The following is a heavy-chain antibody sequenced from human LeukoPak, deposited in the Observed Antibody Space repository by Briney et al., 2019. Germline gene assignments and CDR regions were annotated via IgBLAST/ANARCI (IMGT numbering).Heavy chain of an antibody. J-gene: IGHJ4*02. CDR1: GFTFSTYW. CDR2: IKQDGSEK. D-gene: IGHD3-16*01. CDR3: AGGSLDY. V-gene: IGHV3-7*03. Sequence: PGGSLRLSCAASGFTFSTYWMNWVRQAPGKGLEWVANIKQDGSEKYYVDSVKGRFTISRDNGKNTLYLEMSSLRAEDTALYYCAGGSLDYWGQGTLVTVSS.